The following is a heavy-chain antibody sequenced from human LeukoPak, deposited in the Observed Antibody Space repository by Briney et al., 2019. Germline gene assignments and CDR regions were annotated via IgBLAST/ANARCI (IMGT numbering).Heavy chain of an antibody. Sequence: ASVKVSCKASGYTVTSNYIYGVRQAPGQGLEWMGMIYPRDGSTSYAQKFQGRVTVTRDTSTSTVHMELSGLRSEDTAVYYCARDQEGFDYWGQGTLVTVSS. CDR2: IYPRDGST. CDR3: ARDQEGFDY. J-gene: IGHJ4*02. V-gene: IGHV1-46*01. CDR1: GYTVTSNY.